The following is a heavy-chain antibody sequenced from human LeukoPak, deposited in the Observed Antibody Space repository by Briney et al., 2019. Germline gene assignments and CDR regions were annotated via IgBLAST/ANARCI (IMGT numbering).Heavy chain of an antibody. Sequence: PWASVKVSCKASGYTFTGYYMHWVRQATGQGLEWMGWMNPNSGNTGYAQKFQGRVTMTRNTSISTAYMELTSLRSEDTAVYYCARGLLVGGSGSEHDYWGQGTLVTVSS. CDR2: MNPNSGNT. J-gene: IGHJ4*02. V-gene: IGHV1-8*02. CDR1: GYTFTGYY. D-gene: IGHD3-10*01. CDR3: ARGLLVGGSGSEHDY.